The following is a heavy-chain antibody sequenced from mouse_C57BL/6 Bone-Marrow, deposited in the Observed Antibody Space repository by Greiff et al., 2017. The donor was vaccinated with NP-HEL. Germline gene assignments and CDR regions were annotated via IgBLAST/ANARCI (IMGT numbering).Heavy chain of an antibody. V-gene: IGHV1-9*01. CDR2: ILPGGGST. D-gene: IGHD1-1*01. J-gene: IGHJ4*01. CDR3: TKERGYYGAMDY. CDR1: GYTFTGYW. Sequence: QVQLQQSGAELMKPGASVKLSCKATGYTFTGYWIEWVKQRPGHGLEWIGEILPGGGSTYYNEKFKGKVTFTADTSANTAYMQLSSLTTKATAFYYCTKERGYYGAMDYWGQGTTVTVSS.